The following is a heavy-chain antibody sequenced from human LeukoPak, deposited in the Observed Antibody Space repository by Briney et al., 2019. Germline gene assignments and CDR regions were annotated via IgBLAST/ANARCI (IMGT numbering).Heavy chain of an antibody. J-gene: IGHJ5*02. CDR1: RFTVSSYA. Sequence: GGSLRLSCAASRFTVSSYAISWARQAPGKGLEWVSDISGSGGNTYSADSVKGRFTISRDNSKNTLYLQMNSLRAEDTAVYFCAKVFGSSRANWFDPWGQGTLVTVSS. CDR2: ISGSGGNT. D-gene: IGHD6-13*01. CDR3: AKVFGSSRANWFDP. V-gene: IGHV3-23*01.